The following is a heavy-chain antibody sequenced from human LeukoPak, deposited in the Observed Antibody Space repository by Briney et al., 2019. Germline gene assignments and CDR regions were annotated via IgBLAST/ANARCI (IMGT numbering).Heavy chain of an antibody. CDR3: AGRLPGAYFDY. V-gene: IGHV4-59*08. J-gene: IGHJ4*02. CDR1: GGSISSYY. D-gene: IGHD2-15*01. CDR2: IYYSGST. Sequence: SETLSLTCTVSGGSISSYYWSWIRQPAGKGLEWIGYIYYSGSTNYNPSLKSRVTISVDTSKNQFSLKLSSVTAADTAVYYCAGRLPGAYFDYWGQGTLVTVSS.